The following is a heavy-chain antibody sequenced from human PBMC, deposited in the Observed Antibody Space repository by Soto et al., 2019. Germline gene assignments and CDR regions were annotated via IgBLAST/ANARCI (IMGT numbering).Heavy chain of an antibody. V-gene: IGHV4-59*01. CDR3: ARDLPTVTTGYYYYYMDV. Sequence: SETLSLTCTVSGGSISSYYWSWIRQPPGKGLEWIGYIYYSGSTNYNPSLKSRVTISVDTSKNQFSLKLSSVTAADTAVYYCARDLPTVTTGYYYYYMDVWGKGTTVTVSS. J-gene: IGHJ6*03. D-gene: IGHD4-17*01. CDR2: IYYSGST. CDR1: GGSISSYY.